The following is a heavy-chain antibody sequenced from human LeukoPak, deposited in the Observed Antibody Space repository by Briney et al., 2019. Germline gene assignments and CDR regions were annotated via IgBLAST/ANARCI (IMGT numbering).Heavy chain of an antibody. CDR3: ARRSGEGATASDY. D-gene: IGHD1-26*01. CDR2: ISPYNGDT. CDR1: GYTFIIYG. J-gene: IGHJ4*02. V-gene: IGHV1-18*01. Sequence: ASVKVSCKASGYTFIIYGLTWVRQAPGRGLEWMGWISPYNGDTNYAQKLQGRVTMTTDTSTTTAYMELRSLRYDDTAVYYCARRSGEGATASDYWGQGTLVTVSS.